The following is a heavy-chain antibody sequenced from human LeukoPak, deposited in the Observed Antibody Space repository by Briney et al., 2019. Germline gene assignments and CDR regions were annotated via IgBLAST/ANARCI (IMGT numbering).Heavy chain of an antibody. CDR2: ISGNGAGT. CDR1: GFMFSNYA. CDR3: GKDSGRYTYGLFDY. V-gene: IGHV3-23*01. J-gene: IGHJ4*02. D-gene: IGHD5-18*01. Sequence: GGSLRLSCAASGFMFSNYAMSWVRQAPGEGLEWVSSISGNGAGTYYADSVKGRFTISRDNSKNTLYLQMNSLRAEDTAVYYCGKDSGRYTYGLFDYWGQGTLVTVSS.